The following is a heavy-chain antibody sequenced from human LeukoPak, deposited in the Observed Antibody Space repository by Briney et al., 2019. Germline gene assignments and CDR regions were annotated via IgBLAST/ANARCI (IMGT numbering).Heavy chain of an antibody. CDR3: AREGGSCTSNSCSDYFDY. J-gene: IGHJ4*02. CDR2: ISGGGGST. Sequence: GGSLRLSCAGSGFTFARHALTWVRQAPGMGLEWVSTISGGGGSTHYADSVKGRFTISRDNSKDTVFLQMNNLRAEDTAIYYCAREGGSCTSNSCSDYFDYWGQGTLVAV. V-gene: IGHV3-23*01. D-gene: IGHD6-13*01. CDR1: GFTFARHA.